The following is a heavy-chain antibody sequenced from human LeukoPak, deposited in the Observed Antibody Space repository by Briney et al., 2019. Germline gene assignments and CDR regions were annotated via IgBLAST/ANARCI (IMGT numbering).Heavy chain of an antibody. CDR1: GGSFSGYY. Sequence: SSETLSLTCAVYGGSFSGYYWSWIRQPPGKGLEWIGEINHSGSTNYNPSLKSRVTISVDTSKNQFSLKLSSVTAADTAVYYCAGRYGSGSYPFDYWGQGTLVTVSS. J-gene: IGHJ4*02. CDR2: INHSGST. D-gene: IGHD3-10*01. V-gene: IGHV4-34*01. CDR3: AGRYGSGSYPFDY.